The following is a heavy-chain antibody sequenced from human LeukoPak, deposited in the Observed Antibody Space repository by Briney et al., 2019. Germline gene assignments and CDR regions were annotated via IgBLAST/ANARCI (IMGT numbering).Heavy chain of an antibody. CDR1: GYTFTSYY. J-gene: IGHJ4*02. CDR2: INPSAGST. CDR3: ARWGGISTPTGAFWSGPLDY. V-gene: IGHV1-46*01. Sequence: ASVKVSCKASGYTFTSYYMHWVRQAPGLGLEWMGIINPSAGSTNYAQKFQGRVTVTADESTSTAYMELSSLTSEDTAVYYCARWGGISTPTGAFWSGPLDYWGQGTLVTVSS. D-gene: IGHD3-3*01.